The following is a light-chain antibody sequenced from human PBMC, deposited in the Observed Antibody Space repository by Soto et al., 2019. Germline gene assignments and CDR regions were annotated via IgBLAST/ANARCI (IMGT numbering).Light chain of an antibody. Sequence: IRMTQSPSSLSASTGDRVTITCRASQNINIYLNWYQQKPGTAPKLLIYDASNLQTGVPSRFSASGSGTHFTFTITSLQPEDIATYFCQQFDNLPLTFGGGTKVDIK. V-gene: IGKV1-33*01. CDR3: QQFDNLPLT. CDR2: DAS. J-gene: IGKJ4*01. CDR1: QNINIY.